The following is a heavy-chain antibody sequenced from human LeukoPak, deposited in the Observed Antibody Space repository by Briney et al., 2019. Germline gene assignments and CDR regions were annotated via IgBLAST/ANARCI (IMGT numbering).Heavy chain of an antibody. V-gene: IGHV3-23*01. D-gene: IGHD3-22*01. CDR1: GFTFSTYV. CDR3: AKWGYYYDRSGYSDTVDY. J-gene: IGHJ4*02. Sequence: GGSLRLSCAASGFTFSTYVMSWVRQAPGKGLEWVSVISGSGGSTYYADSVKGRFTISRDNSKNTLYLQMNSLRAEDTAVYYCAKWGYYYDRSGYSDTVDYWGQGTLVTVSS. CDR2: ISGSGGST.